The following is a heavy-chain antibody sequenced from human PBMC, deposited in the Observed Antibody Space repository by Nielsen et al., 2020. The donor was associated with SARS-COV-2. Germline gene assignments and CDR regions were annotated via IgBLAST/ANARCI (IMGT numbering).Heavy chain of an antibody. CDR3: TRDPGYYHGMDV. CDR2: IYYRSKWFY. Sequence: QTLSLTCVISGDSVSSNSVAWNWIRQSPSRGLEWLGRIYYRSKWFYEYATSVRSRITIDPDTSKNHFSLHLNSVTSEDTAMYYCTRDPGYYHGMDVWGQGTTVIVSS. V-gene: IGHV6-1*01. J-gene: IGHJ6*02. CDR1: GDSVSSNSVA.